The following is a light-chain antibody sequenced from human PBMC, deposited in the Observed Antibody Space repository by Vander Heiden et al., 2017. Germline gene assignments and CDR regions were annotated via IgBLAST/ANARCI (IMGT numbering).Light chain of an antibody. CDR1: QSLLHSNGYNY. CDR2: LGS. J-gene: IGKJ2*01. Sequence: DIVMTQSPLSLPVTPGEPASISCRSSQSLLHSNGYNYLDWYLQKPGQSPQLLIYLGSNRAAGVSDRFSGSESGTDFTLKISRVEAEDVGVYYCRQALQTPQAFGQGTKLEIK. CDR3: RQALQTPQA. V-gene: IGKV2-28*01.